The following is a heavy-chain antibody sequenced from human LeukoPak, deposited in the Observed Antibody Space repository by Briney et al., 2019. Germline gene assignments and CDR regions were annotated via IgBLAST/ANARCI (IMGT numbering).Heavy chain of an antibody. V-gene: IGHV1-18*01. CDR3: ARASWEDQLRYFDWLLSAGDAFDI. J-gene: IGHJ3*02. CDR2: ISAYNGNT. Sequence: ASVKVSCKASGYTFTSYGISWVRQAPGQGLEWMGWISAYNGNTNYAQKLQGRVTMTTDTSTSTAYMELRSLRSDDTAVYYCARASWEDQLRYFDWLLSAGDAFDIWGQGTMVTVSS. D-gene: IGHD3-9*01. CDR1: GYTFTSYG.